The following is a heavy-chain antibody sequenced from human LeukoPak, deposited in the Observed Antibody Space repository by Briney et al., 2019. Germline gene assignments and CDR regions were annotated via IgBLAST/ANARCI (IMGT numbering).Heavy chain of an antibody. V-gene: IGHV3-23*01. Sequence: GGSLRLSCAASGLTFSSYAMSWVRQAPGKGLEWVSGISGSGDKTYYADSVKGRFSISRNNAKNSLYLQMDSPRAEDTAVYYCARDPPSYCGDADCYTGDFWGQGTLVTVSS. D-gene: IGHD2-21*01. CDR2: ISGSGDKT. CDR3: ARDPPSYCGDADCYTGDF. CDR1: GLTFSSYA. J-gene: IGHJ4*02.